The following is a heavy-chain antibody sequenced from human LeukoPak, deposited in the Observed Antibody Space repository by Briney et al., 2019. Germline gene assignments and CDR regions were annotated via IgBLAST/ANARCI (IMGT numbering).Heavy chain of an antibody. D-gene: IGHD6-13*01. V-gene: IGHV4-4*02. CDR3: ARGFTDSSSWYLGY. CDR2: IYHSGST. J-gene: IGHJ4*02. CDR1: GGSISSSNW. Sequence: PSGTLSLTCAVSGGSISSSNWWNWVRQPPGKGLEWIGEIYHSGSTNYNPSLKSRVTISVHTSKNQFSLKLSSVTAADTAVYYCARGFTDSSSWYLGYWGQGTLVTVSS.